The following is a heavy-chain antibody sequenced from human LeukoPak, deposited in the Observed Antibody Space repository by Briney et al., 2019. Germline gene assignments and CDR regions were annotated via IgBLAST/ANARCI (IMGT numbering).Heavy chain of an antibody. D-gene: IGHD4-11*01. CDR3: ARGLTTADYYYYMDV. J-gene: IGHJ6*03. CDR2: IIPIFGTP. Sequence: ASVKVSCKASGDTFSSYAISWVRQAPGQGLEWMGGIIPIFGTPKYAQKFQGRVTITTDESTTTAYMELSSLRSEDAAVYYCARGLTTADYYYYMDVWGKGTTVTVSS. CDR1: GDTFSSYA. V-gene: IGHV1-69*05.